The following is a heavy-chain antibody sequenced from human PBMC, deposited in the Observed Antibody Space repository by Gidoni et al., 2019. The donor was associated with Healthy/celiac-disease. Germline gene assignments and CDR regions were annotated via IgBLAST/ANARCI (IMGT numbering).Heavy chain of an antibody. CDR2: ISSSGSTI. CDR3: ARDSNVMYGDLSPYYYGMDV. Sequence: QVQPVESAGGLVQPGGSLRLSCAASRFHSSDYYMRWIRQAPGKGLEWVSDISSSGSTIYYADSVKGRFTISRDNAKNSLYLQMNSLRAEDTAVYYCARDSNVMYGDLSPYYYGMDVWGQGTTVTVSS. D-gene: IGHD4-17*01. V-gene: IGHV3-11*01. J-gene: IGHJ6*02. CDR1: RFHSSDYY.